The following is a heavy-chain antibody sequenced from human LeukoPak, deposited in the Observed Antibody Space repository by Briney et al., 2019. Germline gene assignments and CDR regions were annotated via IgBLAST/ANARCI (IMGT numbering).Heavy chain of an antibody. Sequence: PGGSLSLSCAASGFTFSSYAMHWVRQAPGKGLEYVSAISSNGGSTYYANSVKGRFTISRDNSKHTLYLQMGSLRAEDMAVYYCARWGQLAFDYWGQGTLVTVSS. J-gene: IGHJ4*02. CDR3: ARWGQLAFDY. D-gene: IGHD6-6*01. V-gene: IGHV3-64*01. CDR1: GFTFSSYA. CDR2: ISSNGGST.